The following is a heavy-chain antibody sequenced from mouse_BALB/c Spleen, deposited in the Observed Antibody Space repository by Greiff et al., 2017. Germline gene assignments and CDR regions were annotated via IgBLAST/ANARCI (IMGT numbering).Heavy chain of an antibody. CDR1: GFDFSRYW. CDR2: INPDSSTI. D-gene: IGHD2-4*01. J-gene: IGHJ4*01. CDR3: ARLGVYDYDGYYAMDY. V-gene: IGHV4-1*02. Sequence: DVMLVESGGGLVQPGGSLKLSCAASGFDFSRYWMSWVRQAPGKGLEWIGEINPDSSTINYTPSLKDKFIISRDNAKNTLYLQMSKVRSEDTALYYCARLGVYDYDGYYAMDYWGQGTSVTVSS.